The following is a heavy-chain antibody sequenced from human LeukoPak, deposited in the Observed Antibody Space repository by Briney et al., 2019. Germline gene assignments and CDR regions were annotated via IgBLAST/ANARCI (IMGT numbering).Heavy chain of an antibody. J-gene: IGHJ4*02. D-gene: IGHD3-10*01. CDR2: IDHNVSYT. V-gene: IGHV5-10-1*01. Sequence: GEALNIYCKGPGYSFTYYWISWVRQVPGKGLGWKGRIDHNVSYTHHSPSFQDHVTISADQSISTAYLQWSSLQASDTAMYYCATLDGYGSFFDYWGQGTLVTVSS. CDR1: GYSFTYYW. CDR3: ATLDGYGSFFDY.